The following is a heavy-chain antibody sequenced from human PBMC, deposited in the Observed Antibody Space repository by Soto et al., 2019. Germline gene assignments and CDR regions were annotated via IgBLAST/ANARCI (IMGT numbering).Heavy chain of an antibody. J-gene: IGHJ4*02. D-gene: IGHD3-10*01. CDR3: ARDGWFGEVDY. V-gene: IGHV3-7*01. CDR2: IKQDGSEK. CDR1: GFTLSSYW. Sequence: XGSLRLSCAAAGFTLSSYWMSWVRQAPGKGLEWVANIKQDGSEKYYVDSVKGRFTISRDNAKNSLYLQMDSLRAEDTAVYYCARDGWFGEVDYWGQGTLVTVSS.